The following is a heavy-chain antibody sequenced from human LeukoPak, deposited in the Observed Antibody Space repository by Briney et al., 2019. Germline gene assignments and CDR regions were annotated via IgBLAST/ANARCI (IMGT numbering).Heavy chain of an antibody. CDR3: AKDGTGSTTRPAFDY. Sequence: GGSLRLSCAASGFTFSSYAMSWVRQAPGKGLEWVSAISGSGGSTYYADSVKGRFTISRDNSKNTLYPQMNSLRAEDTAVYYCAKDGTGSTTRPAFDYWGQGTLVTVSS. V-gene: IGHV3-23*01. CDR1: GFTFSSYA. J-gene: IGHJ4*02. D-gene: IGHD6-13*01. CDR2: ISGSGGST.